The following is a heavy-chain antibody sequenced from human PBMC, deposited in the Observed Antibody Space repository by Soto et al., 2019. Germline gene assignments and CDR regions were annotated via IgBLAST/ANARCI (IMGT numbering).Heavy chain of an antibody. CDR1: GYSFTSYW. Sequence: PGESLKISCKGSGYSFTSYWIGWVRQMPGKGLEWMGIIYPGDSDTRYSPSFQGQVTISADKSISTAYLQWSSLKASDTAMYYCARMVKGVVMVAAHAFDIWGQGTMVTVSS. V-gene: IGHV5-51*01. D-gene: IGHD2-15*01. CDR3: ARMVKGVVMVAAHAFDI. J-gene: IGHJ3*02. CDR2: IYPGDSDT.